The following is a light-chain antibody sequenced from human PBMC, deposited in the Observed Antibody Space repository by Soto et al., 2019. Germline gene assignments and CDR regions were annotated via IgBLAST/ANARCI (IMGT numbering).Light chain of an antibody. V-gene: IGLV7-46*01. CDR1: TGTVTSGHY. CDR2: DTS. J-gene: IGLJ2*01. CDR3: LLSYSGARV. Sequence: QAVVTQEPSLTVSPGGTVTLTCGSTTGTVTSGHYPYWFQQKPGQAPRTLIYDTSNKQSWTPARFSGSLLGGKAALTLSGAQPEDEADYYCLLSYSGARVFAGGTKLTVL.